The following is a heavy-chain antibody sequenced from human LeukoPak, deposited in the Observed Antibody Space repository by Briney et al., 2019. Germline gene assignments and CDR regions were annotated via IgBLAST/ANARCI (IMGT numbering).Heavy chain of an antibody. V-gene: IGHV3-23*01. CDR2: ISGSGGST. J-gene: IGHJ3*02. CDR1: GFTFSSYG. D-gene: IGHD2/OR15-2a*01. Sequence: GGSLRLSCAASGFTFSSYGMSWVRQAPGKGLEWVSAISGSGGSTYYADSVKGRFTISRDNSKNTLYLQMNSLRAEDTAVYYCAKALLSGGAFDIWGQGTMVTVSS. CDR3: AKALLSGGAFDI.